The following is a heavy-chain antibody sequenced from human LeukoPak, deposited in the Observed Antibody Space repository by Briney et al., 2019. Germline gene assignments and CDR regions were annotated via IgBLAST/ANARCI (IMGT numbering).Heavy chain of an antibody. CDR1: GFTFSSYA. Sequence: GGSLRLSCAASGFTFSSYAMHWVRQAPGKGLEWVALVSHDGSKKYCADSVKGRFTISRDNPKNTLYLQMDSLRPEDTAVYFCAKERYMLDYWGQGTLVTVSS. CDR2: VSHDGSKK. D-gene: IGHD1-14*01. J-gene: IGHJ4*02. CDR3: AKERYMLDY. V-gene: IGHV3-30*04.